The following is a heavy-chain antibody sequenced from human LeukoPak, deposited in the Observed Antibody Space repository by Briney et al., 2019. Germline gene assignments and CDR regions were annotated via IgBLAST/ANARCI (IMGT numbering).Heavy chain of an antibody. CDR3: ARDSKGGWYGELHDAFDI. V-gene: IGHV4-59*01. J-gene: IGHJ3*02. D-gene: IGHD6-19*01. CDR2: IYYSGST. Sequence: PSETLSLTCAVYGGSFSGYYWSWIRQPPGKGLEWIGYIYYSGSTNYNPSLKSRVTISVDTSKNQFSLKLSSVTAADTAVYYCARDSKGGWYGELHDAFDIWGQGTMVTVSS. CDR1: GGSFSGYY.